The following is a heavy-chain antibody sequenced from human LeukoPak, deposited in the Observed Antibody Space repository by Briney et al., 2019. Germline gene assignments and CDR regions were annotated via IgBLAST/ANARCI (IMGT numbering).Heavy chain of an antibody. CDR3: ARSNVAVRRGDNWFDP. V-gene: IGHV1-2*02. J-gene: IGHJ5*02. Sequence: ASVKVSCKASGYTFSDYYMHWVRQAPGQGLEWMGWIGPNSGGTNYAQKFQGRVTMTRDTSISTAYMELSRLISDDTAVYYCARSNVAVRRGDNWFDPWGQGTLVTVSS. CDR1: GYTFSDYY. D-gene: IGHD6-6*01. CDR2: IGPNSGGT.